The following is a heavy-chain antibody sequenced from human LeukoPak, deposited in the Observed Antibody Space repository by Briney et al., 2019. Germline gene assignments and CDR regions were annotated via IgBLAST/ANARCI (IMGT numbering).Heavy chain of an antibody. V-gene: IGHV1-2*02. CDR2: INPNSGGT. CDR3: ARDLTPRWAFDI. J-gene: IGHJ3*02. CDR1: GGTFSSYA. Sequence: GASVKVSCKASGGTFSSYAISWVRQAPGQGLEWMGWINPNSGGTNYAQKFQGRVTMTRDTSISTAYMELSRLRSDDTAVYYCARDLTPRWAFDIWGQGTMVTVS. D-gene: IGHD3-16*02.